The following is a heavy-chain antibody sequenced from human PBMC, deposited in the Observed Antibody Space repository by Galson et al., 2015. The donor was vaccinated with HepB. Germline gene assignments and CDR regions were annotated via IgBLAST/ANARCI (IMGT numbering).Heavy chain of an antibody. Sequence: SLRLSCAASGFTFSSYAMSWVRQAPGKGLEWVSTISGSGGSTYYADSVKGRFTISRDNSKNTLYLQMNSLRAEDTAVYYCAKTASSGYFGYFDYWGQGTLVTVST. D-gene: IGHD3-22*01. V-gene: IGHV3-23*01. J-gene: IGHJ4*02. CDR2: ISGSGGST. CDR3: AKTASSGYFGYFDY. CDR1: GFTFSSYA.